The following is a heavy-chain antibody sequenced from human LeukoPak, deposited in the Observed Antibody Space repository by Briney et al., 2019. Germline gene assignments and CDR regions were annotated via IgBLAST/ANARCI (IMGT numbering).Heavy chain of an antibody. CDR1: GGSISSYY. D-gene: IGHD5-18*01. J-gene: IGHJ5*02. V-gene: IGHV4-59*12. CDR2: IYYSGST. CDR3: ARGKGYSYGRIWFDP. Sequence: SETLSLTCTVSGGSISSYYWSWIRQPPGKGLGWIGYIYYSGSTYYNPSLKSRVTISVDTSKNQFSLKLSSVTAADTAVYYCARGKGYSYGRIWFDPWGQGTLVTVSS.